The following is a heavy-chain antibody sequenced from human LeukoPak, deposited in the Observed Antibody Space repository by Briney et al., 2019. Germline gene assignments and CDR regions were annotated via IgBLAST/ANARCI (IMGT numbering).Heavy chain of an antibody. CDR3: AGGRRDGRIDY. CDR1: GYTFTSYY. V-gene: IGHV1-46*01. CDR2: INPSGGST. D-gene: IGHD5-24*01. Sequence: ASVKVSCTASGYTFTSYYMNWVRQAPGQGLEWMGIINPSGGSTNYAQKFQGRVTMTRDTSTSTVYMELSSLRSEDTAVYYCAGGRRDGRIDYWGQGTLVTVSS. J-gene: IGHJ4*02.